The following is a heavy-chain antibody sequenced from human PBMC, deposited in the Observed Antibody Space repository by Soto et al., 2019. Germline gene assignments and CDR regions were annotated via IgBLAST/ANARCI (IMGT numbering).Heavy chain of an antibody. V-gene: IGHV1-18*01. D-gene: IGHD2-21*02. Sequence: QIHLVQSGGEVKKPGASVKVSCKTSGYTFTTYGISWVRQAPGQGLEWMGWITPFNDNTNYAQNLQGRVTMTTDTSTNTAYLELRSLTSDDTAVYYCARTDKGDSVPPLDNWGQGTLVTVSS. CDR2: ITPFNDNT. CDR1: GYTFTTYG. CDR3: ARTDKGDSVPPLDN. J-gene: IGHJ4*02.